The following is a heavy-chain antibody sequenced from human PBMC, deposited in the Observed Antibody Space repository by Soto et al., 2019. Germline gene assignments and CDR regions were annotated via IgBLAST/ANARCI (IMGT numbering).Heavy chain of an antibody. Sequence: QVQLVQSGAEVKKPGSSVKVSCKASGGTFSSYAISWVRQAPGQGLEWMGGIIPIFGTANYAQKFQGRVTITADKSTSTAYMELSSLRSEDTAVYYCARVVPAAIVAAGGGYCDYWGQGTLVTVSS. D-gene: IGHD2-2*02. CDR2: IIPIFGTA. J-gene: IGHJ4*02. CDR1: GGTFSSYA. CDR3: ARVVPAAIVAAGGGYCDY. V-gene: IGHV1-69*06.